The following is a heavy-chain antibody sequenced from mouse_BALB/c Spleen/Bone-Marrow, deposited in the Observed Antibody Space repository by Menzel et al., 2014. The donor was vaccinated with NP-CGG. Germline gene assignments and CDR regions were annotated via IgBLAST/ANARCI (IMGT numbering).Heavy chain of an antibody. Sequence: QVHVKQSGAELARPGASVKMSCKASGYTFTTYTMHWVQQRPGQGLEWVGYINPSTGFTNYNQIFKDKATLAADKSSSTAYMQLSSLTSEDSAVYYCARGGFLLRSLALDYWGRGTSVTVSS. D-gene: IGHD1-1*01. CDR1: GYTFTTYT. CDR3: ARGGFLLRSLALDY. J-gene: IGHJ4*01. V-gene: IGHV1-4*01. CDR2: INPSTGFT.